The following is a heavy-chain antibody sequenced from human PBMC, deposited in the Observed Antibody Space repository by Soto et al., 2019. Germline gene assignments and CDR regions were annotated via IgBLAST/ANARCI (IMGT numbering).Heavy chain of an antibody. J-gene: IGHJ6*02. CDR3: ARDIVFTSTYYHYCMDF. V-gene: IGHV4-31*03. Sequence: SETLSLTCTVYGGSLSSGGYYWSWIRQKKGKGLEWIGYIYYSGSTYYNPSLKSRVTISVDTSKNQFSLKLSSVTAADTAVYYCARDIVFTSTYYHYCMDFWCQGTSVTV. CDR2: IYYSGST. CDR1: GGSLSSGGYY. D-gene: IGHD1-26*01.